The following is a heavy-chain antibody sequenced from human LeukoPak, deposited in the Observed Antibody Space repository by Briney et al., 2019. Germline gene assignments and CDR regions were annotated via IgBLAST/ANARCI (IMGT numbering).Heavy chain of an antibody. D-gene: IGHD3-22*01. CDR3: ARGTEEIVVVMGFEY. V-gene: IGHV1-2*02. Sequence: ASVKVSCKASGYTFTGYYMHWVRQATGQGLEWMGWTNPNSGGTNYAQKFQGRVTMTRDTSISTAYMELSRLRSDDTAVYYCARGTEEIVVVMGFEYWGQGTLVTVSS. CDR2: TNPNSGGT. CDR1: GYTFTGYY. J-gene: IGHJ4*02.